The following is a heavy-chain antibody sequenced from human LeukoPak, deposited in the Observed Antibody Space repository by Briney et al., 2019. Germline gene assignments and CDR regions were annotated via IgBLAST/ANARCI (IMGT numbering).Heavy chain of an antibody. Sequence: PGGTLRLSCAASGFTFSDYYMSWIRQAPGKGLEWVSYISSSGSTVYYADSVKGRFTISRDNAKNSLYLQMNSLRAEDTAVYYCARRAMVVAATQFPTQYFDYWGQGTLVTVSS. D-gene: IGHD2-15*01. CDR2: ISSSGSTV. CDR1: GFTFSDYY. J-gene: IGHJ4*02. V-gene: IGHV3-11*04. CDR3: ARRAMVVAATQFPTQYFDY.